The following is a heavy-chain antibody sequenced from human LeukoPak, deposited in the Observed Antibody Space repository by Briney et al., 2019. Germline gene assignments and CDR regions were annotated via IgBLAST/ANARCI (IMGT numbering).Heavy chain of an antibody. CDR1: GYTFTSYG. J-gene: IGHJ1*01. D-gene: IGHD6-13*01. Sequence: ASVKVSCKASGYTFTSYGISWVRQAPGQGLEWMGWISAYNGNTNYAQKLQGRVTMTTDTSTSTAYMELRSLRSDDTAVYYCAREVPDSSSWYLGYFQHWGQGTLVTVSS. CDR3: AREVPDSSSWYLGYFQH. CDR2: ISAYNGNT. V-gene: IGHV1-18*01.